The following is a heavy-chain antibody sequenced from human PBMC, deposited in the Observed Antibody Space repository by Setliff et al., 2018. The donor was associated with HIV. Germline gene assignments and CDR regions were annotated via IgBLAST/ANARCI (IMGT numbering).Heavy chain of an antibody. J-gene: IGHJ1*01. CDR1: ELTFSNYA. CDR3: AQAQTSVSGSYYQYLQH. CDR2: LSGSGGST. V-gene: IGHV3-23*01. Sequence: PGGSLRLSCVASELTFSNYAMTWVRQAPGKGLEWVSSLSGSGGSTYYADSVKGRFTISRDNSKNTLYLRMNSLRAEDTAVYYCAQAQTSVSGSYYQYLQHWGQGTLVTVSS. D-gene: IGHD3-10*01.